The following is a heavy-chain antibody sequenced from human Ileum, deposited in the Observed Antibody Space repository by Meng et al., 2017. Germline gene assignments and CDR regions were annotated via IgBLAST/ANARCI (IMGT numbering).Heavy chain of an antibody. Sequence: GSLRLSCAISGGSVSSATSWSWVRQPPGKGLEWIGEIYQSGSTNYNPSLKSRVSISVDNSKNQFSLNLNSVTAADTAVYYCARSRVPIFGVVSNAFDVWGQGTMVTVSS. V-gene: IGHV4-4*02. CDR2: IYQSGST. D-gene: IGHD3-3*01. CDR1: GGSVSSATS. J-gene: IGHJ3*01. CDR3: ARSRVPIFGVVSNAFDV.